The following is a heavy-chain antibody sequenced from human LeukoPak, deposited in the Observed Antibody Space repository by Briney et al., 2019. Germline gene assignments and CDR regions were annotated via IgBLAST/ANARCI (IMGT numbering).Heavy chain of an antibody. CDR2: FRGDGGST. V-gene: IGHV3-23*01. D-gene: IGHD3-10*01. CDR1: GFSSYTFG. J-gene: IGHJ5*02. Sequence: GGTLRLSCAVSGFSSYTFGMSWVRQAPGKGLEWISSFRGDGGSTYYAETVRGRFTISRDKSKNTLYLQMNSLRAEDSAVYFCAKDGYGSGGRWFDPWGRGTLVTVSP. CDR3: AKDGYGSGGRWFDP.